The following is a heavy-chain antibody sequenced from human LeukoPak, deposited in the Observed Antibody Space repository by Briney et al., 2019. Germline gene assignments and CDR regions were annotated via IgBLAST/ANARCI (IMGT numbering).Heavy chain of an antibody. V-gene: IGHV2-5*02. D-gene: IGHD5-18*01. Sequence: SGPTLVKPTQTLTLTCTFSGFSLSTSGVGVGWIRQPPGKAPEWLAYIYWDDDERYSPSLKSRLTITKDTSKNQVVLTVTNMDPVDTATYYCAHRKVDTPMGPWGQGTLVTVSS. J-gene: IGHJ5*02. CDR3: AHRKVDTPMGP. CDR1: GFSLSTSGVG. CDR2: IYWDDDE.